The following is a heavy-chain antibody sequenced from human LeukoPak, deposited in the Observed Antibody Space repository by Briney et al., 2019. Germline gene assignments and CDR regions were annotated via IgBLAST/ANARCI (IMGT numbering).Heavy chain of an antibody. CDR1: GGSISNYY. D-gene: IGHD2/OR15-2a*01. V-gene: IGHV4-4*07. CDR2: IYASGST. J-gene: IGHJ4*02. CDR3: ARDFYGDDGHHPFDY. Sequence: PSETLSLTCSVSGGSISNYYWNWLRQPAGKGLEWIGRIYASGSTNYNPSLKSRVTISMDKSKNHFSLNLKSVTAAGTAFYYCARDFYGDDGHHPFDYWGQGIQVTVSS.